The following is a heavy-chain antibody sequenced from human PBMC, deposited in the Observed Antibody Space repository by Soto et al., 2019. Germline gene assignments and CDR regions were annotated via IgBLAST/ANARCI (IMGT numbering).Heavy chain of an antibody. Sequence: PGESRKISCKGSGYSFTSYWISWLRQMPGKGLEWMGRIDPSDSYTNYSPSFQGHVTISADKSISTAYLKWSSLKASDTAMYYCASDPGYSTGWYGYWGQGTLVTVSS. V-gene: IGHV5-10-1*01. CDR2: IDPSDSYT. CDR1: GYSFTSYW. CDR3: ASDPGYSTGWYGY. J-gene: IGHJ4*02. D-gene: IGHD6-19*01.